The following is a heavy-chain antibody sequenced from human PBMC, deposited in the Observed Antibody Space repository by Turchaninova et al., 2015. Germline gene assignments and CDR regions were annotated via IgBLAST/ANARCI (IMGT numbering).Heavy chain of an antibody. D-gene: IGHD3-9*01. CDR3: ARTLATGFNTLTETHYDY. CDR2: IDWDDDK. Sequence: QVTLKESGPALVKPKQTLTLTCPFSGVPVTATGMRVTWLRQPPGKALEWLARIDWDDDKFYNASLKTRLTISKDTTRNQVVLTMSNMDPVDTATYYCARTLATGFNTLTETHYDYWGQGTLVIVSS. V-gene: IGHV2-70*04. J-gene: IGHJ4*01. CDR1: GVPVTATGMR.